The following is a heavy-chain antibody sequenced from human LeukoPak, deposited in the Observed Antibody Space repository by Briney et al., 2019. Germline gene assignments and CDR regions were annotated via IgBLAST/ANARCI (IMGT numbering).Heavy chain of an antibody. D-gene: IGHD4-11*01. CDR1: GYTLTGLS. V-gene: IGHV1-24*01. CDR3: ATLLGDYSNKDY. J-gene: IGHJ4*02. Sequence: ASVKVSCKVSGYTLTGLSMHWVRQAPGKGLEWMGGFDPEDGETIYAQKFQGRVTMTEDTSTDTAYMELSSLRSEDAAVYYCATLLGDYSNKDYWGQGTLVTVSS. CDR2: FDPEDGET.